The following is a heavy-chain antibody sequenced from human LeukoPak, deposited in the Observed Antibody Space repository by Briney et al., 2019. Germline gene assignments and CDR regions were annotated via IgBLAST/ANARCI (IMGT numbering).Heavy chain of an antibody. CDR3: VKGMSGTYFGMDV. V-gene: IGHV5-51*01. D-gene: IGHD3-10*01. CDR1: GYRFSSYW. Sequence: GESLKISCEGSGYRFSSYWIAWVRPTPGKGLEFMGIIYPADSDTRYSPSFEGQVTISADESTSTAHLQWGSLKASDTAIYYCVKGMSGTYFGMDVWGQGTTVTVSS. CDR2: IYPADSDT. J-gene: IGHJ6*02.